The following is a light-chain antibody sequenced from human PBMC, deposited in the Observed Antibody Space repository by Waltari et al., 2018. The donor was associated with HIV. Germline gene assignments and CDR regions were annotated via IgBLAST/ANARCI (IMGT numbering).Light chain of an antibody. CDR1: SGDVGTYNL. J-gene: IGLJ2*01. CDR3: CSYAGTVV. V-gene: IGLV2-23*01. Sequence: QSALSQPASVSGSPGQSITISCTGGSGDVGTYNLVSWYQRLPGSAPKLIIYEATTLPSGVSNRFSGSKSGGTASLTISGLQADDEGHYYCCSYAGTVVFGGGTELTVL. CDR2: EAT.